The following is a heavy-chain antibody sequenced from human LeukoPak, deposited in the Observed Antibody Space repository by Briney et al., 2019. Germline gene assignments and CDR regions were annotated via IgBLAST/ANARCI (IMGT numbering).Heavy chain of an antibody. J-gene: IGHJ6*02. CDR2: INPSGGST. Sequence: ASVKVSCKASGYTFTSYYMHWVRQAPGQGLEWMGIINPSGGSTSYAQKFQGRVTMTRDTSTSTVYMELSSLRSEDTAVYYCARGDSSGWYDDYYYYYGMDVWVQGTTVTVSS. CDR1: GYTFTSYY. D-gene: IGHD6-19*01. CDR3: ARGDSSGWYDDYYYYYGMDV. V-gene: IGHV1-46*01.